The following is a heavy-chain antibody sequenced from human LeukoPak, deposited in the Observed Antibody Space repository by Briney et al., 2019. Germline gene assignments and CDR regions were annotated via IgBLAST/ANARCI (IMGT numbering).Heavy chain of an antibody. CDR3: ARARVYCGGDCYPDLDY. CDR1: GGTFSSYA. D-gene: IGHD2-21*02. CDR2: IIPIFGTA. Sequence: SVKVSCKASGGTFSSYAISWVRQAPGQGLEWMGGIIPIFGTANYAQKFQGRVTITADESTSTAYMELSSLRSEDTAVYYCARARVYCGGDCYPDLDYWGQGTLVTVSS. V-gene: IGHV1-69*13. J-gene: IGHJ4*02.